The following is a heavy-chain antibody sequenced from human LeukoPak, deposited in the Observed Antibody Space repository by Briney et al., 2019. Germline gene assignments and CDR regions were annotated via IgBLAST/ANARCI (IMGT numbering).Heavy chain of an antibody. D-gene: IGHD2-2*01. CDR3: TRDGAVVPAAKGYYYMDV. Sequence: SETLSLTCTVSGGSISSYYWSRIRQPPGKGLEWIGYIYYSGSTNYNPSLKSRVTISVDTSKNQFSLKLSSVTAADTAVYYCTRDGAVVPAAKGYYYMDVWGKGTTVTVSS. CDR2: IYYSGST. V-gene: IGHV4-59*01. CDR1: GGSISSYY. J-gene: IGHJ6*03.